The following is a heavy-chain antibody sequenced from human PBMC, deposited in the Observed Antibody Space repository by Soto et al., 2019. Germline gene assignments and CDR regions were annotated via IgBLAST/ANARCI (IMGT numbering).Heavy chain of an antibody. CDR2: IIPIFGTA. D-gene: IGHD2-2*01. V-gene: IGHV1-69*13. Sequence: SVKVSCKASGGTFSSYAISWVRQAPGQGLEWMGGIIPIFGTANYAQKFQGRVTITADESTSTAYVELSSLRSEDTAVYYCARDRREYCSSTSCYGRGFDYWGQGTLVTVSS. CDR3: ARDRREYCSSTSCYGRGFDY. J-gene: IGHJ4*02. CDR1: GGTFSSYA.